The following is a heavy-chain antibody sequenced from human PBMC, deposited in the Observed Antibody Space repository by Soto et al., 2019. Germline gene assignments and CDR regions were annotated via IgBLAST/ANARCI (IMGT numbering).Heavy chain of an antibody. V-gene: IGHV3-53*01. D-gene: IGHD6-13*01. CDR2: IYSGGST. Sequence: PGGSLRLSCAASGFTVSSNYMSWVRQAPGKGLEWVSVIYSGGSTYYADSVKGRFTISRDNSKNTLYLQMNSLRAEDTAVYYCARGFYSRGVYFDYWGQGTLVTVSS. CDR3: ARGFYSRGVYFDY. CDR1: GFTVSSNY. J-gene: IGHJ4*02.